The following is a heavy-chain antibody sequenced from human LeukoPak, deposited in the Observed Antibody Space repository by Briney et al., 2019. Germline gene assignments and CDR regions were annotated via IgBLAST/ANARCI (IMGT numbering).Heavy chain of an antibody. CDR3: ARGYYGSGSYYFDY. V-gene: IGHV4-30-2*01. Sequence: NPSQTLSLTCAVSGGSISSGGYSWSWIRQPPGKGLEWIGYIYHSGSTYYNPSLKNRVTISVDRSKNQFSLKLSSVTAADTAGYYCARGYYGSGSYYFDYWGQGTLVTVSS. CDR1: GGSISSGGYS. J-gene: IGHJ4*02. D-gene: IGHD3-10*01. CDR2: IYHSGST.